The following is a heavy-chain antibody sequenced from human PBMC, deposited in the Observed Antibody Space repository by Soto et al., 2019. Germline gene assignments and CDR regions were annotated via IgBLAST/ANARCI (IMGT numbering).Heavy chain of an antibody. Sequence: QVQLQQWGAGLLKPSETLSLTCAVNGGSFTGYYWSWVRQPPGKGLEWIGEVKDGGVTNYSPSLRSRLTKSADAPKKQLSLKVTSVTAADTAVYYCTRGQEGVVATHWDQGTLVTVSS. CDR3: TRGQEGVVATH. CDR2: VKDGGVT. V-gene: IGHV4-34*01. CDR1: GGSFTGYY. D-gene: IGHD2-15*01. J-gene: IGHJ4*02.